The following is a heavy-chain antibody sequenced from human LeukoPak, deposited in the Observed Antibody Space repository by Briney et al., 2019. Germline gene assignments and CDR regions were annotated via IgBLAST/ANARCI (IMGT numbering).Heavy chain of an antibody. Sequence: SETLSLTCAVHGASFAGYSWSWIRQSPGKGLEWIGEVNRVGYTIYNPSLKSRVNISIDTSTTQFSLRLSSVPVADTAVYFCARERVVSDDNWFDPWGQGTLVTVSS. D-gene: IGHD6-25*01. J-gene: IGHJ5*02. CDR1: GASFAGYS. V-gene: IGHV4-34*01. CDR3: ARERVVSDDNWFDP. CDR2: VNRVGYT.